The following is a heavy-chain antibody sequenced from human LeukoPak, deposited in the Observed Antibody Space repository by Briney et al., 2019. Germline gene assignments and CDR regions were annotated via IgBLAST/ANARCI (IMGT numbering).Heavy chain of an antibody. V-gene: IGHV1-18*01. CDR3: ARDSPIYYDSGGYDAGHY. CDR2: IGAYNGNT. J-gene: IGHJ4*02. CDR1: GYTFTTYG. Sequence: ASVKVSCKASGYTFTTYGISWVRQAPGQGLEWMGWIGAYNGNTNYAQKLQGRVTMTTDTSTSTAYMELRSLRSDDTAVYYCARDSPIYYDSGGYDAGHYWGQGTLVTVSS. D-gene: IGHD3-22*01.